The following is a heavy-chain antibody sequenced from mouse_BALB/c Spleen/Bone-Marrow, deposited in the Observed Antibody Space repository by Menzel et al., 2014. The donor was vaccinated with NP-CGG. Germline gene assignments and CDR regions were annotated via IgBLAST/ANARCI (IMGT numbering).Heavy chain of an antibody. J-gene: IGHJ2*01. CDR3: ARYDGYFDY. CDR1: GYAFTDYL. V-gene: IGHV1-54*01. Sequence: VQVVESGAELVRPGTSVKVSCKASGYAFTDYLMEWLKQRPGQGLEWIGVINPGSGSTNYNEKFKDKATLTADKSSSTAYMQHSSLTSDDSAVYFCARYDGYFDYWGQGTILTVSS. D-gene: IGHD2-3*01. CDR2: INPGSGST.